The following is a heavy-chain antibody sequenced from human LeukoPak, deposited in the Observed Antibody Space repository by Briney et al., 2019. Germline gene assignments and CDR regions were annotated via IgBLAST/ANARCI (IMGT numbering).Heavy chain of an antibody. Sequence: SETLSLTCTVSGGSISSYYWSWIRQPPGKGLEWIGYIYYSGSTNYNPSLKSRVTISVDTSKTQFSLKLSSVTAADTAVYYCARHTGFWSAQLSFDYWGQGTLVTVSS. CDR1: GGSISSYY. V-gene: IGHV4-59*08. CDR3: ARHTGFWSAQLSFDY. D-gene: IGHD3-3*01. J-gene: IGHJ4*02. CDR2: IYYSGST.